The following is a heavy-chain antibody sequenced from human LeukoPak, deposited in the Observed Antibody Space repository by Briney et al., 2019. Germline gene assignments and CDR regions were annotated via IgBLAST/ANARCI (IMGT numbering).Heavy chain of an antibody. CDR1: GFTFSSCG. J-gene: IGHJ3*02. CDR3: AKALTSGWYLDAFNI. Sequence: PGRSLRLSCAASGFTFSSCGMHWVRQAPGKGLEWVAVISYDGSNKYYADSVKGRFTIPRDNSKNTLFLEMNSLRAEDTAVYYCAKALTSGWYLDAFNIWGQGTMVTVSS. V-gene: IGHV3-30*18. D-gene: IGHD6-19*01. CDR2: ISYDGSNK.